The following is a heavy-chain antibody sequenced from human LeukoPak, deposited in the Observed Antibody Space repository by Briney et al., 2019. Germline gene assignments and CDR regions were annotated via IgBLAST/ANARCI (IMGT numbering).Heavy chain of an antibody. CDR3: TRDLLPRGKRTYKPYFFTY. J-gene: IGHJ4*02. CDR1: GFTFANYV. D-gene: IGHD3-10*01. Sequence: GGSLRLSCSASGFTFANYVMSWFRQAPGKGLEWVGFIRSNAYGGTTEYAASVNGRFTISGDDSKSTAYLQMNSLETEDTAVYACTRDLLPRGKRTYKPYFFTYGGRETRVPVPS. CDR2: IRSNAYGGTT. V-gene: IGHV3-49*03.